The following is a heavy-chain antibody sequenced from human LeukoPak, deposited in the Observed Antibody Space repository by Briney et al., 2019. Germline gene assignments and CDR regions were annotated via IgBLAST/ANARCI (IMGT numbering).Heavy chain of an antibody. CDR2: IKQDRSEK. J-gene: IGHJ4*02. CDR3: AKDPASSSWFTTSYYFDY. D-gene: IGHD6-13*01. Sequence: GGSLRLSCAASGFTFSSYWMSWVRQAPGKGLEWVANIKQDRSEKYYVDSVKGRFTISRDNSKNTLYPQMNSLRAEDTAVYYCAKDPASSSWFTTSYYFDYWGQGTLVTVSS. CDR1: GFTFSSYW. V-gene: IGHV3-7*01.